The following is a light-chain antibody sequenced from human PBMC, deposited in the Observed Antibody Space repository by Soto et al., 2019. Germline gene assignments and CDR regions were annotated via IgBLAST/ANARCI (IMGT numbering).Light chain of an antibody. V-gene: IGLV2-23*01. CDR1: SSDVGSSNL. Sequence: QSALTQPASVSGSPGQSITISCTGTSSDVGSSNLVSWYQQHPGKAPKLIIYEGTRRPSGVSGRFSGSMSGNTASLTISGLQAEDEADYYSCSFARSDTPDVFGTGTQLTVL. CDR3: CSFARSDTPDV. CDR2: EGT. J-gene: IGLJ1*01.